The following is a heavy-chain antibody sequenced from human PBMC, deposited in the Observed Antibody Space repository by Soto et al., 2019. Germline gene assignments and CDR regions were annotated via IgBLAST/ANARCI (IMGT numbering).Heavy chain of an antibody. D-gene: IGHD3-10*01. CDR1: GFTFSSYS. CDR2: ISSSSSYI. Sequence: GGSLRLSCAASGFTFSSYSMNWVRQAPGKGLEWVSSISSSSSYIYYADSVKGRFTISRDNAKNSLYLQMNSLRAEGTGVYYCARRASTMVRGVGGGMDVWGQGTTVTVSS. J-gene: IGHJ6*02. V-gene: IGHV3-21*01. CDR3: ARRASTMVRGVGGGMDV.